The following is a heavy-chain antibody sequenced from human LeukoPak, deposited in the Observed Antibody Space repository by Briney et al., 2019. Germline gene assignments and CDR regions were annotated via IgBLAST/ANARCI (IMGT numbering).Heavy chain of an antibody. D-gene: IGHD3-3*01. Sequence: SETLSLTCTVSGGSISSGSYYWSWIRQPAGKGLEWIGRIYTSGSTNYNPSLKSRVSTSVDTSKNQFSLKLSSVTAADTAVYYCARHRGPHVGRMEWGQGTQVTVSS. CDR3: ARHRGPHVGRME. J-gene: IGHJ4*02. V-gene: IGHV4-61*02. CDR1: GGSISSGSYY. CDR2: IYTSGST.